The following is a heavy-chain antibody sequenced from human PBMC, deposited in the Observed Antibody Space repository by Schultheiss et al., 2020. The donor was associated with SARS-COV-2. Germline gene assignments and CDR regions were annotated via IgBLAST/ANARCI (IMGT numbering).Heavy chain of an antibody. D-gene: IGHD6-19*01. J-gene: IGHJ5*02. V-gene: IGHV4-59*01. CDR2: IYYSGST. CDR1: GGSFSGYY. Sequence: SETLSLTCAVYGGSFSGYYWSWIRQPPGKGLEWIGSIYYSGSTNYNPSLKSRVTISVDTSKNQFSLKLSSVTAADTAVYYCARDSSGWSYNWFDPWGQGTLVTVSS. CDR3: ARDSSGWSYNWFDP.